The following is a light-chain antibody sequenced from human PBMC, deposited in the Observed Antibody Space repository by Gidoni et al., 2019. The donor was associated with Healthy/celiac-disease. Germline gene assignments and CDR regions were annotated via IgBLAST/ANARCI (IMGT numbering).Light chain of an antibody. CDR1: QSLLHSNGYNY. V-gene: IGKV2-28*01. CDR3: MQALTPGT. J-gene: IGKJ1*01. CDR2: LGS. Sequence: DIVMTQSPLSLPVTPGEPASISCRSSQSLLHSNGYNYLDWYLQKPGQSPQLLIYLGSNRASGVPDRFSGSGSGTDFTLKISRVEAEDVGVYYCMQALTPGTFGQGTKVEIK.